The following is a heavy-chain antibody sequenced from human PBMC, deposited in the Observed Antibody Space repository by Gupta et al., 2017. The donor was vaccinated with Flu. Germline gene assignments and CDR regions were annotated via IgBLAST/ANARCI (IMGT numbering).Heavy chain of an antibody. CDR1: GFTFDDYA. V-gene: IGHV3-9*01. CDR3: AKAKVGATLYYFDY. CDR2: MSWNSGSI. J-gene: IGHJ4*02. Sequence: EVQLVESGGGLVQPGRSLRLSCAASGFTFDDYAMPWVRQAPGKGLEWVSGMSWNSGSIGYADSVKGRVTISRDNAKNSLYLQMNSLRAEDTALYYCAKAKVGATLYYFDYWGQGTLVTVSS. D-gene: IGHD1-26*01.